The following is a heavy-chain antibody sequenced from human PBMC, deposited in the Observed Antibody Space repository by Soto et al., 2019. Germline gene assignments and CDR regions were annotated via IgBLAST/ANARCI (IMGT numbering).Heavy chain of an antibody. D-gene: IGHD3-22*01. CDR2: ISYDGSNK. CDR1: GFTFSSYG. CDR3: AKDPINYYDSSGSAEYFQH. Sequence: PGGSLRLSCAASGFTFSSYGMHWVRQAPGKGLEWVAVISYDGSNKYYADSVKGRFTTSRDNSKNTLYLQMNSLRAEDTAVYYCAKDPINYYDSSGSAEYFQHWGQGTLVTVSS. J-gene: IGHJ1*01. V-gene: IGHV3-30*18.